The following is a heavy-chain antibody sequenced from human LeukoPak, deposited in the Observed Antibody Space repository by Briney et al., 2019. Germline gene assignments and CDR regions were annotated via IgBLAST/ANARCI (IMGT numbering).Heavy chain of an antibody. Sequence: GGSLRLSCAASGFTFSSYAIHWVRQAPGKGLEWVSAISGSGGSTYYADSVKGRFTISRDNSKNTLYLQMNSLRAEDTAVYYCAREIRGWFDPWGQGTLVTVSS. CDR3: AREIRGWFDP. V-gene: IGHV3-23*01. CDR2: ISGSGGST. J-gene: IGHJ5*02. D-gene: IGHD3-3*02. CDR1: GFTFSSYA.